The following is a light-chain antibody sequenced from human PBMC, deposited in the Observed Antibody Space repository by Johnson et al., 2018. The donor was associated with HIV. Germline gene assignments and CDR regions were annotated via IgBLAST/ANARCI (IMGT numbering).Light chain of an antibody. CDR2: DNN. CDR3: GTWDNSLGTGGV. J-gene: IGLJ1*01. V-gene: IGLV1-51*01. Sequence: QSMLTQPPSVSAAPGQKVTISCSGSSSNIGNNYVSWYQQLPGTAPKLLIYDNNKRPSGIPDRFSGSKSGTSATLGITGLQTGDEADYYCGTWDNSLGTGGVFGTGTKFTVL. CDR1: SSNIGNNY.